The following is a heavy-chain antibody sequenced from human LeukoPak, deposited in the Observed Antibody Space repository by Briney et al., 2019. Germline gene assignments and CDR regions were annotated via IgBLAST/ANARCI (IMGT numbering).Heavy chain of an antibody. Sequence: GGSLRLSCAASGFTFSSYAMSWVRQAPGKGLEWVSAISGSGGSTYYADSVKGRFTISRDNSKNTLYLQMNSLRAEDTAVYYCPKDRRSSGYVNFFTVGYWGQGTLVTVSS. J-gene: IGHJ4*02. CDR1: GFTFSSYA. D-gene: IGHD5-12*01. V-gene: IGHV3-23*01. CDR3: PKDRRSSGYVNFFTVGY. CDR2: ISGSGGST.